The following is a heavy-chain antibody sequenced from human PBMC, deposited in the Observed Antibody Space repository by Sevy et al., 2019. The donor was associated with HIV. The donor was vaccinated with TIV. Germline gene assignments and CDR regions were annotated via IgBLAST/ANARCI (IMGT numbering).Heavy chain of an antibody. D-gene: IGHD5-18*01. V-gene: IGHV4-59*01. Sequence: SETLSLTCTVSGDSINNDYWSWIRQPPGKGLEWIGYIYYSGSTNYNPSLKSRVTISLDTSKNQFSVKLSSVTAADTAVYYCARGTFSYGYWREFDYWGQGTLVTVSS. J-gene: IGHJ4*02. CDR3: ARGTFSYGYWREFDY. CDR2: IYYSGST. CDR1: GDSINNDY.